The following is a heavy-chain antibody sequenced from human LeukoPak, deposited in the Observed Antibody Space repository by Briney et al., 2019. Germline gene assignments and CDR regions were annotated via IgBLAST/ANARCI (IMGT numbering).Heavy chain of an antibody. D-gene: IGHD3-10*01. Sequence: ASVKVSCKASGYTFTGYYMHWVRQAPGQGLEWMGWINPNTGGTNYAQKFQGWVTMTRDTSISTAYMELNRLKSDDTATYYCARVDRGVIDYWGQGTLVTVSS. CDR3: ARVDRGVIDY. CDR2: INPNTGGT. V-gene: IGHV1-2*04. J-gene: IGHJ4*02. CDR1: GYTFTGYY.